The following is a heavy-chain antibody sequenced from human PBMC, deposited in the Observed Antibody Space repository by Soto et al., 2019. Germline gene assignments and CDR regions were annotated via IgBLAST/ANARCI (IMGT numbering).Heavy chain of an antibody. CDR3: ARDGSPYYYDILTGYYPKYFDY. Sequence: SVKVSCKASGGTFSSYAISWVLQAPGQGLEWMGGIIPIFGTANYAQKFQGRVTITADESTSTAYMELSSLRSEDTAVYYCARDGSPYYYDILTGYYPKYFDYWGQGTLVTVSS. D-gene: IGHD3-9*01. J-gene: IGHJ4*02. CDR1: GGTFSSYA. V-gene: IGHV1-69*13. CDR2: IIPIFGTA.